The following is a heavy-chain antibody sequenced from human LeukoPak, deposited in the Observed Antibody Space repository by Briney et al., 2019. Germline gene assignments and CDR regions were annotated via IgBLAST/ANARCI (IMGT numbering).Heavy chain of an antibody. V-gene: IGHV3-33*01. D-gene: IGHD6-19*01. CDR2: IWYDGSNK. Sequence: GRSLRLSCAASGFTFSSYGMHWVRQAPGKGLEWVAVIWYDGSNKYYADSVKGRFTISRDNSKNTLYLQMNSLRAEDTAVYYCTRDVHSSGWELDYWGQGTLVTVSS. CDR1: GFTFSSYG. CDR3: TRDVHSSGWELDY. J-gene: IGHJ4*02.